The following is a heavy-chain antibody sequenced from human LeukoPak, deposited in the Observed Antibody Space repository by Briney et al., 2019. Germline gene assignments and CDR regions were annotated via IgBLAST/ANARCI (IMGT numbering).Heavy chain of an antibody. CDR3: ARARGYLEI. CDR2: TYYRSKWYD. Sequence: SQTLSLTCAISGDSVSSNSAAWNWLRQSPSRGLEWLGRTYYRSKWYDDYAVSVKSRVTIKPDTSKNQFTLQLNSVTPEDTAVYYCARARGYLEIWGQGTLVTVSS. J-gene: IGHJ4*02. D-gene: IGHD6-13*01. CDR1: GDSVSSNSAA. V-gene: IGHV6-1*01.